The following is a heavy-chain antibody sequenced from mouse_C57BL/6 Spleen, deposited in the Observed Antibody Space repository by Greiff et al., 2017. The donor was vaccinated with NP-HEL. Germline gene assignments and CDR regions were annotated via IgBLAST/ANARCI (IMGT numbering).Heavy chain of an antibody. J-gene: IGHJ4*01. V-gene: IGHV3-6*01. D-gene: IGHD1-1*02. Sequence: EVQLQESGPGLVKPSQSLSLTCSVTGYSITSGYYWNWIRQFPGNKLEWMGYISYDGSNNSNPSLKNRISITRDTSKNQFFLKLNSVTTEDTATYYCARDYGYAMDYWGQGTSVTVSS. CDR1: GYSITSGYY. CDR3: ARDYGYAMDY. CDR2: ISYDGSN.